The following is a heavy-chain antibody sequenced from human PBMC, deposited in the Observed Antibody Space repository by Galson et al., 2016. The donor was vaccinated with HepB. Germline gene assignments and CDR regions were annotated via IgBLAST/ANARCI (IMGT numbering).Heavy chain of an antibody. D-gene: IGHD3-3*01. CDR1: GITFSDSY. CDR2: ISSSGTTI. V-gene: IGHV3-11*01. Sequence: SLRLSCAASGITFSDSYMTWIRQAPGKGLEWLSYISSSGTTIYYADSVKGRFTISRDNAKNSLYLQMNSLRAEDTAVYYCARVMVDYHYWSNKPKHYYSGMDVWDQGTTVTVSS. J-gene: IGHJ6*02. CDR3: ARVMVDYHYWSNKPKHYYSGMDV.